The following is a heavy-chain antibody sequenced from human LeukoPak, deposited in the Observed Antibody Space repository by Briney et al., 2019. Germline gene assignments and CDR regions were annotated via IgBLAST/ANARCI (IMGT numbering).Heavy chain of an antibody. J-gene: IGHJ5*02. CDR3: ARETAGFWSGYSRPNWFDP. CDR2: IIPIFGTA. CDR1: GGTFSSYA. Sequence: SVKVSCKASGGTFSSYAISWVRQAPGQGLEWMGGIIPIFGTANYAQKFQGRVTITADGSTSTAYMELSSLRSEDTAVYYCARETAGFWSGYSRPNWFDPWGQGTLVTVSS. D-gene: IGHD3-3*01. V-gene: IGHV1-69*13.